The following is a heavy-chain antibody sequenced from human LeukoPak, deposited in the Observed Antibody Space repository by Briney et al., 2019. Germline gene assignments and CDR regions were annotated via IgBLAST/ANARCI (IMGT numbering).Heavy chain of an antibody. V-gene: IGHV4-39*01. CDR3: ARHPIYGDYASMRYYFDY. CDR2: IYYSGST. CDR1: GGSISSYY. D-gene: IGHD4-17*01. J-gene: IGHJ4*02. Sequence: SETLSLTCTDSGGSISSYYWSWIRQPPGKGLEWIGSIYYSGSTYYNPSLKSRVTISVDTSKNQFSLKLSSVTAADTAVYYCARHPIYGDYASMRYYFDYWGQGTLVTVSS.